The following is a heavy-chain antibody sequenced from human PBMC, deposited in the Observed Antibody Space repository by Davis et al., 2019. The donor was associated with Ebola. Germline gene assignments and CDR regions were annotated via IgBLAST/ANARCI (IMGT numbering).Heavy chain of an antibody. Sequence: GESLKISCAASGFTFRSYAMNWVRQAPGKGLEWVSAISAGSGSTHYADSVKGRFTISRDNSKNTLFLQMNSLRAEDTAVYYCAKDWGYMVRGVMIDYWGQGTLVTVSS. V-gene: IGHV3-23*01. D-gene: IGHD3-10*01. CDR1: GFTFRSYA. CDR3: AKDWGYMVRGVMIDY. J-gene: IGHJ4*02. CDR2: ISAGSGST.